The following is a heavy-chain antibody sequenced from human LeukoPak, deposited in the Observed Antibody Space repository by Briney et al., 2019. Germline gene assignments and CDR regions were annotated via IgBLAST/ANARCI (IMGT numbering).Heavy chain of an antibody. CDR3: ARYSEVYYYVDV. Sequence: GGSLRLSCAASGFTFSSYSMNWVRQAPGKGLEWVASIRSYSSYIHCADSVKGRFTISRDDAKKSLDLQMNSLRAEDTAVYFCARYSEVYYYVDVWGAGTTVIVSS. D-gene: IGHD2-21*01. CDR1: GFTFSSYS. V-gene: IGHV3-21*01. CDR2: IRSYSSYI. J-gene: IGHJ6*03.